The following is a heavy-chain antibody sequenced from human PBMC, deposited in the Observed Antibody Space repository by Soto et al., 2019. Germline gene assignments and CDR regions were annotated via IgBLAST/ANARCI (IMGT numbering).Heavy chain of an antibody. CDR2: IKSKTDGGTT. V-gene: IGHV3-15*07. Sequence: GGSLRLSCAASGFTFSNAWMNWVRQAPGKGLEWVGRIKSKTDGGTTDYAAPVKGRFTISRDDSKNTLYLQMNSPKTDDTAVYHCARGRMDYFYYMDVWGKGTAVTVSS. D-gene: IGHD2-8*01. J-gene: IGHJ6*03. CDR3: ARGRMDYFYYMDV. CDR1: GFTFSNAW.